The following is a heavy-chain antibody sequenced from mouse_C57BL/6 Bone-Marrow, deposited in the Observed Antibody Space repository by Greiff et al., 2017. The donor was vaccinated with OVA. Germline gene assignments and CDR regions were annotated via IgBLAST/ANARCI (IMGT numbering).Heavy chain of an antibody. D-gene: IGHD1-1*01. CDR2: IDPENGDT. CDR1: GFNIKDDY. V-gene: IGHV14-4*01. CDR3: TTGITTVVALYYYAMDY. Sequence: EVQRVESGAELVRPGASVKLSCTASGFNIKDDYMHWVKQRPEQGLEWIGWIDPENGDTEYASKFQGKATITADTSSNTAYLQLSSLTSEDTAVYYCTTGITTVVALYYYAMDYWGQGTSVTVSS. J-gene: IGHJ4*01.